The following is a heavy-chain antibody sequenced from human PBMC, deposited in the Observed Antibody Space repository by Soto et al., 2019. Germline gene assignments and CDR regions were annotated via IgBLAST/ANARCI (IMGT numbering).Heavy chain of an antibody. CDR2: ISSSSSYI. CDR3: ARPRPATVTSFDY. J-gene: IGHJ4*02. D-gene: IGHD4-17*01. V-gene: IGHV3-21*01. CDR1: GFTFSSYS. Sequence: GGSLKISCAPFGFTFSSYSMNWVRQAPGKGLEWVSSISSSSSYIYYADSVTGRFTISRDNAKNSLYLQMNSLRAEDTAVYYCARPRPATVTSFDYWGQGTLVTVS.